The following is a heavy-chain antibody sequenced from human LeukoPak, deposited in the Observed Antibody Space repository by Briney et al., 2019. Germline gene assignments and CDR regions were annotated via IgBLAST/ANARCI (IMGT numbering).Heavy chain of an antibody. CDR2: IYHSGST. V-gene: IGHV4-4*02. Sequence: PGGSLRLSCAASGFNIVNYWMHWVRQPPGKGLEWIGEIYHSGSTNYNPSLKSRVTISVDKSKNQFSLKLSSVTAADTAVYYCARDPGMHYYYYGMDVWGQGTTVTVSS. CDR1: GFNIVNYW. J-gene: IGHJ6*02. D-gene: IGHD2-8*01. CDR3: ARDPGMHYYYYGMDV.